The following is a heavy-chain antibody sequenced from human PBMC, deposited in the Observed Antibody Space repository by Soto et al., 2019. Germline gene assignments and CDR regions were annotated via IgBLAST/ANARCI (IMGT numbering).Heavy chain of an antibody. CDR2: ISYDGSNK. CDR3: AKVWGVDAFDI. CDR1: GFTFSSYG. J-gene: IGHJ3*02. Sequence: GGSLRLSCAASGFTFSSYGMHWVRQAPGKGLEWVAVISYDGSNKYYADSVKGRFTISRDNSKNTLYLQMNSLRAEDTAVYYCAKVWGVDAFDIWGQGTMVTVSS. D-gene: IGHD3-16*01. V-gene: IGHV3-30*18.